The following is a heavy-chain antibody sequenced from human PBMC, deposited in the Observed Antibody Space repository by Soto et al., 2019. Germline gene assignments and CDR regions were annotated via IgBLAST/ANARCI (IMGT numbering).Heavy chain of an antibody. CDR3: AKDWRMDV. CDR2: ISSSGGSGGST. V-gene: IGHV3-23*01. CDR1: GFTFSSYA. J-gene: IGHJ6*02. Sequence: EVQLLESGGGLVQPGGSLRLSCAASGFTFSSYAMNWVRQALGKGLEWVSDISSSGGSGGSTHYAESVKGRFTISRDNSKITLYLQMNSLRAEDTAVYYCAKDWRMDVWGQGTTVTVSS.